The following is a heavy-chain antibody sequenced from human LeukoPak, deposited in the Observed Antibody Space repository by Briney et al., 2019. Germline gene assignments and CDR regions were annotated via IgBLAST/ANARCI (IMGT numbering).Heavy chain of an antibody. CDR2: IYTSGST. V-gene: IGHV4-61*02. CDR1: GGSISSGSYY. CDR3: ARGRPSLVVPAASFYYYYMDV. J-gene: IGHJ6*03. D-gene: IGHD2-2*01. Sequence: PSETLSLTCTVSGGSISSGSYYWSWIRQPAGKGLEWIGRIYTSGSTDYNPSLKSRVTISVDTSKNQFSLRLSSVTAADTAVYYCARGRPSLVVPAASFYYYYMDVWGKGTTVTISS.